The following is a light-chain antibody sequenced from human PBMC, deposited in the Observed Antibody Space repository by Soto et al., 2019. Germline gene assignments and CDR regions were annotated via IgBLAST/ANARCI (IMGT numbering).Light chain of an antibody. CDR2: AAS. J-gene: IGKJ2*01. CDR1: QSLNSNF. V-gene: IGKV3-20*01. Sequence: EIVLTQSPGTLSLSPGESATLSCRASQSLNSNFLAWYQQKPGQAPRLLVYAASSRATGIPDRFSGSASGTVFTLTISRREPEDFAVYYCQQYDTSPPRYTFGQGTKLEIK. CDR3: QQYDTSPPRYT.